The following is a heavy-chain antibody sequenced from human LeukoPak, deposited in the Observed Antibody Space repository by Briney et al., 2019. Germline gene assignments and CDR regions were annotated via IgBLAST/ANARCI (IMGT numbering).Heavy chain of an antibody. Sequence: ASVKVSCKASGYTFTGYYMHWVRQAPGQGLEWMGWINPNSGGTDYAQKLQGRVTMTTDTSTSTAYMELRSLRSDDTAVYYCARGEMCSSTSCYVDYFDYWGQGTLVTVSS. V-gene: IGHV1-2*02. D-gene: IGHD2-2*01. J-gene: IGHJ4*02. CDR1: GYTFTGYY. CDR2: INPNSGGT. CDR3: ARGEMCSSTSCYVDYFDY.